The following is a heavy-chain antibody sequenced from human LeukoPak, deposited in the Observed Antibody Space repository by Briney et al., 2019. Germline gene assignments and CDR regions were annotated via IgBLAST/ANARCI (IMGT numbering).Heavy chain of an antibody. V-gene: IGHV3-23*01. CDR2: ISSGGTDT. CDR1: GFTFSTYP. D-gene: IGHD5-12*01. J-gene: IGHJ3*02. Sequence: GGSLRLSSAASGFTFSTYPISWVPQAPGKGLEWVSAISSGGTDTYYADSVKGRFTISRDNSKNTLYLQMNSLRAEDTAVYYCVKDSVRGYSGYGNDGFEIWGQGTMVTVSS. CDR3: VKDSVRGYSGYGNDGFEI.